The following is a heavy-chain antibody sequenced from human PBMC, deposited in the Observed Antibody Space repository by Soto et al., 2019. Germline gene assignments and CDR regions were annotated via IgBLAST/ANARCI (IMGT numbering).Heavy chain of an antibody. CDR1: GGSFSGYY. V-gene: IGHV4-34*01. Sequence: PSETLSLTCAVYGGSFSGYYWSWIRQAPGKGLGWIGEINHSGSTNYNPSLKSRVTISVDTSKNQFSLKLSSVTAADTAVYYCASIYCSGGSCYSEWNWFDPWGQGTLVTVSS. J-gene: IGHJ5*02. CDR2: INHSGST. CDR3: ASIYCSGGSCYSEWNWFDP. D-gene: IGHD2-15*01.